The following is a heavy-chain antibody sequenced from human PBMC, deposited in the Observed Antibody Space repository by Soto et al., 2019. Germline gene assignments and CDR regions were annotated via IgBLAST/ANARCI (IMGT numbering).Heavy chain of an antibody. V-gene: IGHV3-23*01. CDR1: GFTFSSYA. Sequence: EVQLLESGGGLVQPGGSLRLSCAASGFTFSSYAMKWVRQAPGKGLEWVSLIGDSGTPTYYADSVKGRFAISRENSRNTLFLEMHSLRAEDTAVYYCARYIPGVCYYGMDDWGQGTSVNVSS. CDR2: IGDSGTPT. J-gene: IGHJ6*02. D-gene: IGHD2-2*01. CDR3: ARYIPGVCYYGMDD.